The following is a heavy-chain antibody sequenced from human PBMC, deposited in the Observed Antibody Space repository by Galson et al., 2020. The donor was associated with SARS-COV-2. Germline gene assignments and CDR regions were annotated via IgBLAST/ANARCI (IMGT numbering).Heavy chain of an antibody. CDR2: INPNSGGT. J-gene: IGHJ5*02. CDR1: GYTFTSYY. D-gene: IGHD3-22*01. CDR3: ARENPKNYYDSSGYWFDP. Sequence: ASVKVSCKASGYTFTSYYMHWVRQAPGQGLEWMGWINPNSGGTNYAQKFQGRVTMTRDTSISTAYMELSRLRSDDTAVYYCARENPKNYYDSSGYWFDPWGQGTLVTVSS. V-gene: IGHV1-2*02.